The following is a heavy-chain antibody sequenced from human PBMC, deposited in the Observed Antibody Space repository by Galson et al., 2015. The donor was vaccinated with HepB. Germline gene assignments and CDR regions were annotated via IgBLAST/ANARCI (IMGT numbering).Heavy chain of an antibody. V-gene: IGHV3-33*08. CDR1: GFTFSSHG. D-gene: IGHD1-14*01. CDR2: IWYDGSNK. J-gene: IGHJ4*02. Sequence: SLRLSCAASGFTFSSHGMHWVRQAPGKGLEWVAVIWYDGSNKYYADSVKGRFTISRDNSKNTLYLQMNSLRAEDTAVYYCARDPGPSYVDYWGQGTLVTVSS. CDR3: ARDPGPSYVDY.